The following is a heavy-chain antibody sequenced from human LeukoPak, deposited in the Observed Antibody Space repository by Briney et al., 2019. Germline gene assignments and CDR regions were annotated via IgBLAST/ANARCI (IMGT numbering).Heavy chain of an antibody. V-gene: IGHV4-34*01. CDR2: INHSGST. CDR3: ARVTPYYDFWSGYIGYYGMDV. D-gene: IGHD3-3*01. CDR1: GGSFSGYY. Sequence: PSETLSLTCAVYGGSFSGYYWSWIRQPPGKGLEWIGEINHSGSTNYNPSLKSRVTISVDTSKNQFSLKLSSVTAADTAVYYCARVTPYYDFWSGYIGYYGMDVWGQGTTVTVSS. J-gene: IGHJ6*02.